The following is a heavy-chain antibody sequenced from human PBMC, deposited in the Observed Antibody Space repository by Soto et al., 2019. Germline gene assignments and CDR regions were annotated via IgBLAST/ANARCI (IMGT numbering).Heavy chain of an antibody. J-gene: IGHJ5*02. Sequence: PTETLSLTCTVSGGSISSSSYYWGWIRQPPGKGLEWIGSIYYSGSTYYNPSLKSRVTISVDTSKNQFSLKLSSVTAADTAVYYCARGDSSSWYLWFDPWGQGTLVTVSA. V-gene: IGHV4-39*01. CDR1: GGSISSSSYY. D-gene: IGHD6-13*01. CDR3: ARGDSSSWYLWFDP. CDR2: IYYSGST.